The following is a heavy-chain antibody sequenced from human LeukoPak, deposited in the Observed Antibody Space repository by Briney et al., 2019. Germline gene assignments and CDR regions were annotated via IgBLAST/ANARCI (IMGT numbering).Heavy chain of an antibody. CDR2: IIPIFGTA. V-gene: IGHV1-69*05. D-gene: IGHD5-12*01. J-gene: IGHJ2*01. CDR1: GGTFSSYA. CDR3: ARDHSSWLRFGTLYWYFDL. Sequence: SVKVSCKASGGTFSSYAISWVRQAPGQGLEWMGRIIPIFGTANYAQKFQGRVTITTDESTSTAYVELSSLRSEDTAVYYCARDHSSWLRFGTLYWYFDLWGRGTLVTVSS.